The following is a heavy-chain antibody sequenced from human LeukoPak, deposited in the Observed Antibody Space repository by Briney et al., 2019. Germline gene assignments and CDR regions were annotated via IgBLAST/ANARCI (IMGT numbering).Heavy chain of an antibody. V-gene: IGHV4-38-2*02. CDR1: GYSIGSGYY. CDR2: IYHSGST. CDR3: ARRTTIFGVVTKYYFDY. D-gene: IGHD3-3*01. Sequence: PSETLSLTCTVSGYSIGSGYYWGRIRPPPGKGLEWIGSIYHSGSTYYNPSLKSRVTISVDTSKNQFSLKLSSVTAADTAVYYCARRTTIFGVVTKYYFDYWGQGTLVTVSS. J-gene: IGHJ4*02.